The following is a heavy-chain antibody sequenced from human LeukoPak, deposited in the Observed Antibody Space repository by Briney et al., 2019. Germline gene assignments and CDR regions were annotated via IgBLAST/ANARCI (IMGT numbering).Heavy chain of an antibody. Sequence: SETLSLTCTVSGGSINNGSYYWSWIRQPPGKGLEWIGYIYYSGSTNYNPSLKSRVTISVDTSKNQFSLKLSSVTAADTAVYYCARNGYNYDIDYWGQGTLVTVSS. J-gene: IGHJ4*02. V-gene: IGHV4-61*01. CDR2: IYYSGST. CDR1: GGSINNGSYY. D-gene: IGHD5-24*01. CDR3: ARNGYNYDIDY.